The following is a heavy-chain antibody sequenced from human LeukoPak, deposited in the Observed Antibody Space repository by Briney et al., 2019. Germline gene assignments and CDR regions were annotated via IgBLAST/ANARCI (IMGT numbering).Heavy chain of an antibody. V-gene: IGHV4-38-2*01. CDR2: IYRDGTT. CDR3: AKRASDWFFDY. D-gene: IGHD3/OR15-3a*01. J-gene: IGHJ4*02. CDR1: SYAISSGHY. Sequence: PSETLSLTCAVFSYAISSGHYWGWIRQSPGKGLEWIGTIYRDGTTYYNPSLKSRVTISVDTSKNQFSLNLNSVTAADTAVYYCAKRASDWFFDYWGQGTLVTVSS.